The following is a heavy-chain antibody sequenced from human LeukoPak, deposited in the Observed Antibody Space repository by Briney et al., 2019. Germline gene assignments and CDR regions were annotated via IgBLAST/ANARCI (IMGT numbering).Heavy chain of an antibody. V-gene: IGHV4-59*08. J-gene: IGHJ4*02. CDR3: ARWYGDYSNPNPL. CDR2: IYYSGST. Sequence: SETLSLTRTVSGGSISSYYWSWIRQPPGKGLEWIGYIYYSGSTNYNPSLKSRVTISVDTSKNQFSLKLSSVTAADTAVYYCARWYGDYSNPNPLWGQGTLVTVSS. D-gene: IGHD4-17*01. CDR1: GGSISSYY.